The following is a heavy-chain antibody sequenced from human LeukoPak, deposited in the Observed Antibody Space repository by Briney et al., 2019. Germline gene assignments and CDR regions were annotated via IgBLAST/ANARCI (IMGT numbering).Heavy chain of an antibody. CDR1: GYTFTGYY. J-gene: IGHJ4*02. CDR3: ARDSPYYDYVWGSYRPYYFDY. V-gene: IGHV1-2*02. Sequence: ASVKVPCKASGYTFTGYYMHWVRQAPGQGLEWMGWINPNSGGTNYAQKFQGRVTMTRDTSISTAYMELSRLRSDDTAVYYCARDSPYYDYVWGSYRPYYFDYWGQGTLVTVSS. D-gene: IGHD3-16*02. CDR2: INPNSGGT.